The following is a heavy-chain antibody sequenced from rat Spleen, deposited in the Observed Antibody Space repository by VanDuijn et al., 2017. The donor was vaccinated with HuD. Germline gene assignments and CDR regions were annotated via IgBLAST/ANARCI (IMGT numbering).Heavy chain of an antibody. Sequence: EVQLVESDGGLVQPGRSLKLSCAASGFTFSDYYMAWVRQAPTKGLEWVATISYDGSTPYYRDSVKGRFTISRDNAKSTLYLQMDSLRSEDTATYYCARGTYFDYWGQGVMVTVSS. J-gene: IGHJ2*01. V-gene: IGHV5-29*01. CDR3: ARGTYFDY. D-gene: IGHD1-5*01. CDR1: GFTFSDYY. CDR2: ISYDGSTP.